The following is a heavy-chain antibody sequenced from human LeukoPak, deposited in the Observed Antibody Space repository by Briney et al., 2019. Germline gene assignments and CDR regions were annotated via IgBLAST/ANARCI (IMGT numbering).Heavy chain of an antibody. CDR1: GFTFSSYS. J-gene: IGHJ3*02. D-gene: IGHD5-24*01. CDR2: ISSSSSYI. Sequence: GGSLRLSCAASGFTFSSYSMNWVRQALGKGLEWVSSISSSSSYIYYADSVKGRFTISRDNAKNSLYLQMNSLRAEDTAVYYCARDRDGCFGDIWGQGTMVTVSS. V-gene: IGHV3-21*01. CDR3: ARDRDGCFGDI.